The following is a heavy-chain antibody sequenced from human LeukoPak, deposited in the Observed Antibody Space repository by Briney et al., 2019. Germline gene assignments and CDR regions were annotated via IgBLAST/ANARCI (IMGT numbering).Heavy chain of an antibody. CDR1: GFTFSSYW. Sequence: GGSLRLSCAASGFTFSSYWMHWVRQAPGKGLVWVSRINSDGSSTSYADSVKGRFTISRDNAKNTLYLQMNSLRAEDTAVYYCAKSNYYGSGSYYQWGQGTLVTVSS. CDR2: INSDGSST. D-gene: IGHD3-10*01. CDR3: AKSNYYGSGSYYQ. V-gene: IGHV3-74*01. J-gene: IGHJ4*02.